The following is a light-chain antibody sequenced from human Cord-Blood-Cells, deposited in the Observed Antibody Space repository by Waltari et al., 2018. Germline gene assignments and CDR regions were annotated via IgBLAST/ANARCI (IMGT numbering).Light chain of an antibody. V-gene: IGKV3-11*01. J-gene: IGKJ4*01. CDR3: QQRSNWPPSLT. CDR2: DTS. Sequence: EIVLTQSPATLSLSPGERATLSCSASKSVSSYLAWYHQKPGQAPRLPIYDTSNRATGIPARFSGSGSGTDFTLTSSSLEPEDFAVYYCQQRSNWPPSLTFGGGTKVEIK. CDR1: KSVSSY.